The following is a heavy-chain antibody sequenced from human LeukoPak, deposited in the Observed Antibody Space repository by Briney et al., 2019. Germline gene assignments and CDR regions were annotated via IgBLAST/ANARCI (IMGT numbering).Heavy chain of an antibody. V-gene: IGHV1-24*01. Sequence: ASVEVSCKASGYTFTSYDINWVRQATGQGLEWMGGFDPEDGETIYAQKFQGRVTMTEDTSTDTAYMELSSLRSEDTAVYYCATDLGVDFGMDVWGQGTTVTVSS. CDR2: FDPEDGET. D-gene: IGHD3-3*01. J-gene: IGHJ6*02. CDR3: ATDLGVDFGMDV. CDR1: GYTFTSYD.